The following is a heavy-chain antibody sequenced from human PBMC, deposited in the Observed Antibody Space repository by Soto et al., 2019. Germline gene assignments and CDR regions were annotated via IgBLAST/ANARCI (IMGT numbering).Heavy chain of an antibody. D-gene: IGHD2-15*01. V-gene: IGHV1-69*01. CDR3: ARGGIVAVPAALSSYHDYTNYRFDS. CDR1: GGSFSDFA. CDR2: IIPMFAAS. J-gene: IGHJ4*02. Sequence: QVQLAQSGAEVRKPGSSVKVSCGASGGSFSDFAFSWVRQAPGQGLEWMGGIIPMFAASKYAQRFQDRVTITADESTNTVYLALSSHTSDDTATYYCARGGIVAVPAALSSYHDYTNYRFDSWGQGTLVTVSS.